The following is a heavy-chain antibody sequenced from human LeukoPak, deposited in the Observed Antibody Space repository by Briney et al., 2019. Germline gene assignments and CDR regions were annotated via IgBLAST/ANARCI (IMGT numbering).Heavy chain of an antibody. Sequence: AASVKVSCKASGGTFSSYAISWVRQAPGQGLEWMGGIIPIFGTANYAQKFQGRVTITTDESTSTAYMELSSLRSEDTAVYYCARGRGSPLGDYYYYMDVWGKGTTVTVS. CDR3: ARGRGSPLGDYYYYMDV. CDR1: GGTFSSYA. CDR2: IIPIFGTA. D-gene: IGHD3-16*01. J-gene: IGHJ6*03. V-gene: IGHV1-69*05.